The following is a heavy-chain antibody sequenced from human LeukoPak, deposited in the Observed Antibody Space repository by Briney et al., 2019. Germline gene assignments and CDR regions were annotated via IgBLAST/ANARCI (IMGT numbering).Heavy chain of an antibody. V-gene: IGHV3-23*01. CDR1: GFTFSSYA. CDR2: ISNSGAGT. Sequence: PGGALRLSCAASGFTFSSYAMNWVRQAPGKGLEGVSAISNSGAGTYYADSVKGRFTISRDNSKNTLYLQMNSLRAEDTAEYYCARPTVMPRVLGAFDSWGQGTMVTVSS. D-gene: IGHD2-2*01. J-gene: IGHJ3*02. CDR3: ARPTVMPRVLGAFDS.